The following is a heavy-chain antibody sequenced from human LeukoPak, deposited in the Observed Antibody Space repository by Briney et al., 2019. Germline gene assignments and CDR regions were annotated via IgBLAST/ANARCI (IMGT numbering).Heavy chain of an antibody. D-gene: IGHD2-21*02. Sequence: SVKVSCKASGGTFSSYAISWVRQAPGQGLEWMGGIIPIFGTANYAQKFQGRVTITADESTSTAYMELSSLRSEDTAVYYCAGGNTAVVTATVNFDYWGQGTLVTVSS. CDR2: IIPIFGTA. CDR3: AGGNTAVVTATVNFDY. V-gene: IGHV1-69*13. J-gene: IGHJ4*02. CDR1: GGTFSSYA.